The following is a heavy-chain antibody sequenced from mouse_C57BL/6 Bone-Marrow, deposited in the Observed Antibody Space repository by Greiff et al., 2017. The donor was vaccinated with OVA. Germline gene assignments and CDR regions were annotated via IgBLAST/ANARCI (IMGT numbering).Heavy chain of an antibody. V-gene: IGHV1-52*01. Sequence: QVQLQQPGAELVRPGSSVKLSCKASGYTFTSYWMHWVKQRPIQGLEWIGNIDPSESETHYNQKFKDKATLTVDKSSSTAYMQLSSLTSEDSAVYYCARYYGNYPAWFAYWGQGTLVTVSA. CDR2: IDPSESET. D-gene: IGHD2-1*01. CDR3: ARYYGNYPAWFAY. CDR1: GYTFTSYW. J-gene: IGHJ3*01.